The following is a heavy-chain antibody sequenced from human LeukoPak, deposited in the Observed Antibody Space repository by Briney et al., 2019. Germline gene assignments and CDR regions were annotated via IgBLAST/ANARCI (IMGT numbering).Heavy chain of an antibody. V-gene: IGHV1-18*01. Sequence: ASVKVSCKASGYTFTSYGISWVRQAPGQGLEWMGWISAYNGNTNYAQKLQGRVTMTTDTSTSAAYMELRSLRSDDTAVYYCARDGGSSWTNNWFDPWGQGTLVTVSS. CDR3: ARDGGSSWTNNWFDP. CDR1: GYTFTSYG. CDR2: ISAYNGNT. D-gene: IGHD6-13*01. J-gene: IGHJ5*02.